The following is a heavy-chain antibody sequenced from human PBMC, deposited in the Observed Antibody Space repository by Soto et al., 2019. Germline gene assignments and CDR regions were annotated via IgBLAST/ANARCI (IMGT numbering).Heavy chain of an antibody. D-gene: IGHD6-13*01. CDR2: ISGSGGST. Sequence: PSETLSLTCAVYGGSLSGYYWSWIRQPPGKGLEWVSAISGSGGSTYYADSVKGRFTISRDNSKNTLYLQMNSLRAEDTAVYYCAKDRAPIAAAGDDAFDIWGQGTMVTVSS. CDR3: AKDRAPIAAAGDDAFDI. V-gene: IGHV3-23*01. CDR1: GGSLSGYY. J-gene: IGHJ3*02.